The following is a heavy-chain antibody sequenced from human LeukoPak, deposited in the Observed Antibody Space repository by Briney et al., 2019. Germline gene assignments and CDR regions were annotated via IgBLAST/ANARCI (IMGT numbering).Heavy chain of an antibody. CDR1: GGSFSGYY. V-gene: IGHV4-34*01. CDR3: ASITGWYSYGSADY. Sequence: SETLSLTCAVYGGSFSGYYWSWIRQPPGKGLEWIGEINHSGSTNYNPSLKSRVTISVDTSKNQFSLKLSSVTAADTAVYYCASITGWYSYGSADYWGQGTLVTVSS. CDR2: INHSGST. D-gene: IGHD5-18*01. J-gene: IGHJ4*02.